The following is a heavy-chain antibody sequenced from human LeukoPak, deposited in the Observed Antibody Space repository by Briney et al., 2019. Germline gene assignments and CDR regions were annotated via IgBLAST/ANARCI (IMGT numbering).Heavy chain of an antibody. CDR2: IWYDGSNK. Sequence: GRSLRLSCAASGFTFSSYGMHWARQAPGKGLEWVAVIWYDGSNKYYADSVKGRFTISRDSSKNTLYLQMNSLRAEDTAVYYCARDGDYYDSSGYYQDYWGQGTLVTVSS. CDR1: GFTFSSYG. V-gene: IGHV3-33*01. CDR3: ARDGDYYDSSGYYQDY. J-gene: IGHJ4*02. D-gene: IGHD3-22*01.